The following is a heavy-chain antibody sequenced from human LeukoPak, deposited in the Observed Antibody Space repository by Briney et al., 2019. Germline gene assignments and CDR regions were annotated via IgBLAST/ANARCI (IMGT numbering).Heavy chain of an antibody. Sequence: PGGSLRLSCAASGFTFSSHGMHWVRQAPGKGLEWMAVIWYDGSNKYYADSLKGRFAISRDNSKNTLYLQMSSLRAEDTAVYYCAGSIAVAGTIDYWGQGTLVTVSS. J-gene: IGHJ4*02. V-gene: IGHV3-33*01. D-gene: IGHD6-19*01. CDR2: IWYDGSNK. CDR3: AGSIAVAGTIDY. CDR1: GFTFSSHG.